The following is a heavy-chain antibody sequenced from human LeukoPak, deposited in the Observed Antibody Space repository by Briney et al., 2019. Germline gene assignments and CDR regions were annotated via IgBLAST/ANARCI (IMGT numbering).Heavy chain of an antibody. J-gene: IGHJ5*02. V-gene: IGHV4-34*01. CDR3: ARAGSGWYNWFDP. CDR1: GGSFRGYY. Sequence: SETLSLTCAVYGGSFRGYYWSWIRHPPGKGLEWIGEINHSGSTNYNPPLKSRVTISVDTSKHQFSLKLSSVTAADTAVYYCARAGSGWYNWFDPWGQGTLVTVSS. D-gene: IGHD6-19*01. CDR2: INHSGST.